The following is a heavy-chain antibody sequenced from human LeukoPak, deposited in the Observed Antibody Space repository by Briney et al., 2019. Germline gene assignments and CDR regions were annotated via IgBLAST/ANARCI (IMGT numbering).Heavy chain of an antibody. V-gene: IGHV3-21*04. CDR1: GFTLSSYS. CDR2: ISSSSSHI. D-gene: IGHD3-22*01. J-gene: IGHJ4*02. Sequence: GGSLRLSCAVSGFTLSSYSMNWVRQAPGKGLEWVSSISSSSSHIYYADSVKGRFTISRDNSKNTLYLQMNSLRAEDTAVYYCAKRAYYYDSSGYDWGQGTLVTVSS. CDR3: AKRAYYYDSSGYD.